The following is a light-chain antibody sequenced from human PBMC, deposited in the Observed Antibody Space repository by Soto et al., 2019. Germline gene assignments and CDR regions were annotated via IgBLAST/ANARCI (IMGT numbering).Light chain of an antibody. J-gene: IGKJ5*01. CDR1: QSVSSSY. Sequence: SPEERATISCRASQSVSSSYLAWYQQKPGQAPRLLIYGASSRATGIPDRFSGSGSGTDFTLTISRLEPEDFAVYYCQQYGSSPFTFGQGTRLEIK. CDR2: GAS. V-gene: IGKV3-20*01. CDR3: QQYGSSPFT.